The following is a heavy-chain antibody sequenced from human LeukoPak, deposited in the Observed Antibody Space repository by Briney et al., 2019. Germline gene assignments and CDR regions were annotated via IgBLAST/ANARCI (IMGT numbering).Heavy chain of an antibody. CDR3: ARDRGTYYYGMDA. Sequence: GGSLRLSCAASGFTFSNYWMSWVRRAPGKGLEWVANIKKDGSEKYYVDSVEGRFTVSRDNAKNSLYLQMNSLRVEDTAVYYCARDRGTYYYGMDAWGQGTTVTVSS. CDR1: GFTFSNYW. J-gene: IGHJ6*02. CDR2: IKKDGSEK. D-gene: IGHD3-10*01. V-gene: IGHV3-7*01.